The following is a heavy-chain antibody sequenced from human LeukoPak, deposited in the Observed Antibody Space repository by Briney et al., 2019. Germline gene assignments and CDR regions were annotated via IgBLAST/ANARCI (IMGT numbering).Heavy chain of an antibody. D-gene: IGHD3/OR15-3a*01. V-gene: IGHV1-46*01. J-gene: IGHJ5*02. CDR3: AREAVTIFGLVRTQTTRRHHRFDP. Sequence: SVKVSCKASVYTFTNYYMHWVRQAPGQGLEWMGIINPSGGNTNYAQKFQCRVTMTREMCTSTLYMELSSLRSVDTAVYYCAREAVTIFGLVRTQTTRRHHRFDPWGQGTLVTVSS. CDR1: VYTFTNYY. CDR2: INPSGGNT.